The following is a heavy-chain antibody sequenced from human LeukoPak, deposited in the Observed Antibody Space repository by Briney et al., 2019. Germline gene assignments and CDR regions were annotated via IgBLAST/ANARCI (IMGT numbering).Heavy chain of an antibody. D-gene: IGHD2-2*01. CDR1: GFTFSSYS. CDR3: AKDVPAAYFDY. CDR2: ITGTGSTI. Sequence: PGGSLRLSCAASGFTFSSYSMNWVRQAPGKGLEWVSHITGTGSTIYYADSVKGRFAISRDNSKTTLYLQMNSLRAEDTAVYYCAKDVPAAYFDYWGQGTLVTVSS. V-gene: IGHV3-48*01. J-gene: IGHJ4*02.